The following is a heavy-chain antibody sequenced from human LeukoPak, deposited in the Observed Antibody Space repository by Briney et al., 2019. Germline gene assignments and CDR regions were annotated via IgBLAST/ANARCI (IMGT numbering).Heavy chain of an antibody. D-gene: IGHD6-13*01. CDR2: IIPILGIA. Sequence: ASVKASCKASGGTFSSYAIIWVRQAPGQGLEWMGRIIPILGIANYAQKFQGRVTITADKSTSTAYMELSSLRSEDTAVYYCARGKGRAAAVDYWGQGTLVTVSS. CDR1: GGTFSSYA. J-gene: IGHJ4*02. CDR3: ARGKGRAAAVDY. V-gene: IGHV1-69*04.